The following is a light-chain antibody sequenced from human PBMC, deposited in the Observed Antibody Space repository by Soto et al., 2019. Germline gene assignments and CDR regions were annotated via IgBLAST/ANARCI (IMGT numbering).Light chain of an antibody. Sequence: EIVMTQSPGTVSVTQGERATLSCRASQSISGNLVWYQQKPGQAPRLPIYGASTRATGIPARFSGSRSGTEFTLTLSSLQSEDFAVYSCQQYNNCPHIPFGQRTRLEIK. J-gene: IGKJ5*01. CDR3: QQYNNCPHIP. CDR2: GAS. CDR1: QSISGN. V-gene: IGKV3-15*01.